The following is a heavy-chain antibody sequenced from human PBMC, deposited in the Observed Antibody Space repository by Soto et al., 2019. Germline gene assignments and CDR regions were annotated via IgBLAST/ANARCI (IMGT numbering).Heavy chain of an antibody. J-gene: IGHJ5*02. CDR1: AGTFSSYA. D-gene: IGHD3-22*01. CDR2: IIPIFGTA. V-gene: IGHV1-69*13. Sequence: GASVKVSCKASAGTFSSYAISWVRQAPGQGLEWMGGIIPIFGTANYAQKFQGRVTITADESTSTAYMELSSLRSEDTAVNYCANTYYYDSSGYYYSANWFDPWGQGTLVTVSS. CDR3: ANTYYYDSSGYYYSANWFDP.